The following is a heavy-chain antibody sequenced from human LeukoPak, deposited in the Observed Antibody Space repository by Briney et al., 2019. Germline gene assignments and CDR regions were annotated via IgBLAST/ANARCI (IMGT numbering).Heavy chain of an antibody. Sequence: QPGGSLRLSCAASGFTFSSYEMNWVRQAPGKGLEWVSYISSSGSTIYYADSVKGRFTISRDNAKNSLYLQMNSLRAEDTAVYYCARGLDTATLDYWGQGTLVTVSS. CDR2: ISSSGSTI. D-gene: IGHD5-18*01. V-gene: IGHV3-48*03. CDR1: GFTFSSYE. CDR3: ARGLDTATLDY. J-gene: IGHJ4*02.